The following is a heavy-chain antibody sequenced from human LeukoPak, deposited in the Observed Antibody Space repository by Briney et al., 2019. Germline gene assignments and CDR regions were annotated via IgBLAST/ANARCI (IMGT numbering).Heavy chain of an antibody. CDR2: INANGDTT. V-gene: IGHV3-20*04. D-gene: IGHD2-15*01. CDR1: GFNFDEYG. J-gene: IGHJ4*02. CDR3: ARGNRGWSYGGDS. Sequence: GGSLRLSCAASGFNFDEYGMTWVRQAAGEGLEWVAGINANGDTTGDADSVKGRFTISRDNAKNSLFLQMTTLRAEDTALYYCARGNRGWSYGGDSWGQGTLVTVSS.